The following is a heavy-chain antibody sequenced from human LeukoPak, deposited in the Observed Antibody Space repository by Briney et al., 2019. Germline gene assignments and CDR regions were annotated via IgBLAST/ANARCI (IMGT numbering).Heavy chain of an antibody. D-gene: IGHD1-26*01. V-gene: IGHV3-7*01. CDR1: GFTFSSYW. J-gene: IGHJ4*02. Sequence: GGSLRLSCAASGFTFSSYWMTWVRQGPGKGLEWVANIKPDGSLIYYVDSVKGRFTIPRDNAKNSLYLQMNSLRAEDTAVYYCAKWELYSGFYYIDYRGQGTLATVSS. CDR3: AKWELYSGFYYIDY. CDR2: IKPDGSLI.